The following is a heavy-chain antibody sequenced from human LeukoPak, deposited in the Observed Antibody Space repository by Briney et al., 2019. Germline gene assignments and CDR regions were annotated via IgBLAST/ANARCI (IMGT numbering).Heavy chain of an antibody. CDR2: ISDDSTRT. D-gene: IGHD4-11*01. J-gene: IGHJ4*02. CDR1: GFTFSTYG. Sequence: PGGSLRLSCAASGFTFSTYGMTWVRQAPGKGLEWVSAISDDSTRTYYADSVKGRFTISRDNSKNTLFLQMNTLRVEDTAVYYCAKDGYSNYVPALPNFDYWGQGTLVTVSS. V-gene: IGHV3-23*01. CDR3: AKDGYSNYVPALPNFDY.